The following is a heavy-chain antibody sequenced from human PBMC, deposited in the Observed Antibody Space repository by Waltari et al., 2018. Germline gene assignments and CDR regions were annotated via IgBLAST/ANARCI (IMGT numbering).Heavy chain of an antibody. CDR3: ARGGLAGATPDY. D-gene: IGHD1-26*01. V-gene: IGHV3-74*03. CDR1: GFTFNNYW. CDR2: VNNEGTHT. Sequence: EVRLVESGGGLVQPGGSLRLSCAASGFTFNNYWIHWVRHAPGKGLVWVACVNNEGTHTAYVDAVKGRFTASRDNAKNTLYLQMNSLRVEDTAVYYCARGGLAGATPDYWGQGTLVTVSS. J-gene: IGHJ4*02.